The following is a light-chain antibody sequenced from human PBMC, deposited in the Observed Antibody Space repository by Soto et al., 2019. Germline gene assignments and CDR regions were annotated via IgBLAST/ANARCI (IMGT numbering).Light chain of an antibody. CDR3: EIYGKLPLA. Sequence: LCLSPGERGALCCRASQSVSSTDLAWYQQKHGQAPRLLIYGASSRATGIQDMFSGSGFGTVFTLSFRRLESEDLAVYFFEIYGKLPLAVGGGTKVDIK. V-gene: IGKV3-20*01. CDR1: QSVSSTD. CDR2: GAS. J-gene: IGKJ4*01.